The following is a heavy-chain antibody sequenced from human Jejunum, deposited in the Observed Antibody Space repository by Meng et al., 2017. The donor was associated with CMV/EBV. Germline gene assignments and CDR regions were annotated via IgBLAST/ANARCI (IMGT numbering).Heavy chain of an antibody. Sequence: GFAFSNYEMNWVRQAPGKGLEWVSYISSRGSSIFYADSVKGRFTISRDNAKNSLYLQMNSLRAEDTAVYYCARVVRGSGTYYIGDWGQGTLVTVSS. CDR2: ISSRGSSI. D-gene: IGHD3-10*01. CDR1: GFAFSNYE. J-gene: IGHJ4*02. CDR3: ARVVRGSGTYYIGD. V-gene: IGHV3-48*03.